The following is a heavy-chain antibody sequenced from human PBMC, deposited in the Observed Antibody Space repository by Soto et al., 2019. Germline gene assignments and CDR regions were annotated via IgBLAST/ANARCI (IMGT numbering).Heavy chain of an antibody. D-gene: IGHD7-27*01. Sequence: PHPLSLTCAVSGDSIRSSAWWTWVRQPRGKGLEWIGEVFHTGNTSYNPSLTRQVTISVDKSTNEFSLKETSVIAADTAIYYCARKAWVRFDYWGQGALVTVS. J-gene: IGHJ4*02. CDR3: ARKAWVRFDY. CDR2: VFHTGNT. V-gene: IGHV4-4*03. CDR1: GDSIRSSAW.